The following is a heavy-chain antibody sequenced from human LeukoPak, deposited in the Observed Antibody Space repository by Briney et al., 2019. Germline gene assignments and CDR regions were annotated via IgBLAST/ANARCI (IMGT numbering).Heavy chain of an antibody. J-gene: IGHJ4*02. D-gene: IGHD3/OR15-3a*01. CDR2: IYYSGST. Sequence: SETLSLTCTVSGGSISSSSYYWGWIRQPPGKGLEWIGSIYYSGSTYYNPSLKSRVTLSVDTSKNQFSLKLTSVTAADTAVYYCARQTGSGLFILPGGQGTLVTVSS. CDR3: ARQTGSGLFILP. V-gene: IGHV4-39*01. CDR1: GGSISSSSYY.